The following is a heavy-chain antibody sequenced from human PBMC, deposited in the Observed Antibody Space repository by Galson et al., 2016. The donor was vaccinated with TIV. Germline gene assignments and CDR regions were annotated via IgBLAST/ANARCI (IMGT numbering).Heavy chain of an antibody. CDR3: AFTMTTITSVDY. CDR1: RGTFSSYG. D-gene: IGHD4-11*01. Sequence: SVKVSCKASRGTFSSYGISWVRQAPGQGPECMGRIIPILGLTNYAQKFQGRVTITADTSTNIAYMELSSLRSEDTAVYFCAFTMTTITSVDYWGQGTLVTVSS. J-gene: IGHJ4*02. CDR2: IIPILGLT. V-gene: IGHV1-69*04.